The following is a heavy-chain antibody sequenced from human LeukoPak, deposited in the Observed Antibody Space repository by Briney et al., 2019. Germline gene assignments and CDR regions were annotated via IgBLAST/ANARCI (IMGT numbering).Heavy chain of an antibody. Sequence: SETLSLTCTVSGGSISSYYWSWIRQPAGKGLEWIGRIYTSGSTNYNPSLKSRVTMSVDTSKNRFSLKLSSVTAADTAVYYCARLGPSGSYRNYYYYYMDVWGKGTTVTVSS. CDR3: ARLGPSGSYRNYYYYYMDV. CDR1: GGSISSYY. D-gene: IGHD1-26*01. J-gene: IGHJ6*03. CDR2: IYTSGST. V-gene: IGHV4-4*07.